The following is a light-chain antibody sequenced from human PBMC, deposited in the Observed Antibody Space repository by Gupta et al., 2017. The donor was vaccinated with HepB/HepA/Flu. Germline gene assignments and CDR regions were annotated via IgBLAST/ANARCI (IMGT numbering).Light chain of an antibody. CDR1: SSNIGANY. CDR2: RNN. Sequence: QSVLTQPPSASGTPGQRVTIPCSGSSSNIGANYVFWYQQLPGRAPKLLIYRNNQRPSGVPDRFSGSKSGTSASLAFSGLRFEDEADYYCAAWDDSLSGYVFGTGTKVIVL. V-gene: IGLV1-47*01. CDR3: AAWDDSLSGYV. J-gene: IGLJ1*01.